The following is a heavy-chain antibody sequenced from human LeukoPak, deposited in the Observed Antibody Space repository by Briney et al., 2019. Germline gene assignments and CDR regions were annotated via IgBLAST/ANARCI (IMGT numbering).Heavy chain of an antibody. Sequence: SETLSLTCAVSGGSISSSLYHWGWIRQPPGKGLEWIGNIYYTGNTNYSPSLKSRLTISIDTSRSQFSLKLTSVTAADTAVYYCARRVISEISIDKGNWLDPWGQGTLVTVSS. CDR2: IYYTGNT. CDR1: GGSISSSLYH. CDR3: ARRVISEISIDKGNWLDP. J-gene: IGHJ5*02. D-gene: IGHD3-3*01. V-gene: IGHV4-39*07.